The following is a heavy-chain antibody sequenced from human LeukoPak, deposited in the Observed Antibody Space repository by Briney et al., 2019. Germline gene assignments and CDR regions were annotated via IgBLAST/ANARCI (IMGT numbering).Heavy chain of an antibody. Sequence: GGSLRLSCAASGFTFSSYSMNWVRQAPGKGLEWVSSISSSSSCIYYADSVKGRFTISRDNGKNSLYLQMNSLRAEDTAVYYCARDPFSYDSSGSDYWGQGTLVTVSS. J-gene: IGHJ4*02. D-gene: IGHD3-22*01. CDR3: ARDPFSYDSSGSDY. V-gene: IGHV3-21*01. CDR2: ISSSSSCI. CDR1: GFTFSSYS.